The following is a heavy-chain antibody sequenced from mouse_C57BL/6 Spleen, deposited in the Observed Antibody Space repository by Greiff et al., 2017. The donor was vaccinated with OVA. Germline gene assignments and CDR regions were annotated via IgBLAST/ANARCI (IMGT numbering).Heavy chain of an antibody. CDR3: ARCDYGSEGFAY. Sequence: VQLQQPGAELVMPGASVKLSCKASGYTFTSYWMHWVKQRPGQGLEWIGEIDPSDSYTNYNQKFKGKSTLTVDKSSSTAYMQLSSLTSEDSAVYYGARCDYGSEGFAYWGQGTLVTVSA. V-gene: IGHV1-69*01. D-gene: IGHD1-1*01. CDR2: IDPSDSYT. J-gene: IGHJ3*01. CDR1: GYTFTSYW.